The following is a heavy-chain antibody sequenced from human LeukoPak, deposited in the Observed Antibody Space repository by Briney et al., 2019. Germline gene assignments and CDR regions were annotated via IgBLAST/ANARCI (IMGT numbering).Heavy chain of an antibody. CDR1: GFTFSSYG. CDR3: AKSDILTGWYYFDY. Sequence: PGRSLRLSCAASGFTFSSYGMHWVRQAPGKGLEWVAVISYDGSNKYYADSVKGRFTISRDNSKNTLYLQMNSLRAEDTAVYYCAKSDILTGWYYFDYWGQGTLVTVSS. CDR2: ISYDGSNK. D-gene: IGHD3-9*01. J-gene: IGHJ4*02. V-gene: IGHV3-30*18.